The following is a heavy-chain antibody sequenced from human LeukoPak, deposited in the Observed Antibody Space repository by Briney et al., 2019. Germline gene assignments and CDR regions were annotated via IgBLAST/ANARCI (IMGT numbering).Heavy chain of an antibody. Sequence: GGSLRLSCAASGFTFSSYGMSWVRQAPGKGLEWVSAISGSGGSTYYADSVKGRFTISRDNSKNTLYLQMNSLRAEDTAVYYCAKDIHITMIVVPTGELGYWGQGTLVTVSS. D-gene: IGHD3-22*01. CDR1: GFTFSSYG. V-gene: IGHV3-23*01. J-gene: IGHJ4*02. CDR3: AKDIHITMIVVPTGELGY. CDR2: ISGSGGST.